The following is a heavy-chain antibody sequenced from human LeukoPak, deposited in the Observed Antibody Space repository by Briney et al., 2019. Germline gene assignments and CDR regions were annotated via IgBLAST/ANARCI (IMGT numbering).Heavy chain of an antibody. J-gene: IGHJ6*04. CDR3: AELGITMIGGV. D-gene: IGHD3-10*02. V-gene: IGHV3-48*04. Sequence: GGSLRLSCAASGFTFSSYSMNWVRQAPGKGLEWVSYISSSGSTIYYADSVKGRFTISRDNAKNSLYLQMNSLRAEDTAVYYCAELGITMIGGVWGKGSTVTISS. CDR2: ISSSGSTI. CDR1: GFTFSSYS.